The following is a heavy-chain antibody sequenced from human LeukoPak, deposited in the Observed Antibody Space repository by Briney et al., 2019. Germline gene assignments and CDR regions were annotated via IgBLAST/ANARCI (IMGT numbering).Heavy chain of an antibody. Sequence: SVKISCKASGGTSSSHAINWVRQARGQGLEWMGRIIPMLGVADYAQKFQGRVTITADKSTSTAYMELVSLRSEDTAVYYCARWASIVDSSTRYAPLDYWGQGTLVTVSS. V-gene: IGHV1-69*04. D-gene: IGHD6-13*01. J-gene: IGHJ4*02. CDR2: IIPMLGVA. CDR3: ARWASIVDSSTRYAPLDY. CDR1: GGTSSSHA.